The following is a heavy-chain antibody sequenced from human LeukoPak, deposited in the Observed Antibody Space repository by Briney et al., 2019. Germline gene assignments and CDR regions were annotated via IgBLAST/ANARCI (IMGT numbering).Heavy chain of an antibody. V-gene: IGHV4-59*01. CDR2: IYYSGST. Sequence: SETLSLTCTVSGGSISSYYWSWIRQPPGKGLEWIGYIYYSGSTNYNPSLKSRVTISVDTSKNQFSLKLSSVTAADTAVYYCARWAAAGPWRYYFDYWGQGTLVTVSS. CDR3: ARWAAAGPWRYYFDY. CDR1: GGSISSYY. J-gene: IGHJ4*02. D-gene: IGHD6-13*01.